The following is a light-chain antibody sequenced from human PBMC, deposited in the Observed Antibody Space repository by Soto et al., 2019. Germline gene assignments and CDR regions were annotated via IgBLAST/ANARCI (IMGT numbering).Light chain of an antibody. CDR2: GAS. CDR1: QSVSSN. J-gene: IGKJ1*01. Sequence: EIVMTQSPATLSVSPGESATLSCRASQSVSSNLVWYQHKPGQAPRLLIYGASTRATGIPARFSGSGSGTEFTLTISSLQSEDFAVYYCQQYHNWPRTFGQGTKVEIK. CDR3: QQYHNWPRT. V-gene: IGKV3-15*01.